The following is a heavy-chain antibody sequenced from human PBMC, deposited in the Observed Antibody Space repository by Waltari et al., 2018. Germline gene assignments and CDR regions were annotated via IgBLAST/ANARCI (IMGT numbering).Heavy chain of an antibody. Sequence: QVQLQQWGAGLLKPSETLSLTCAVYGGSFSGYYWSWIRQPPGKGLEWIGEINHIGSTNYNPSLKSRVTISVDTSKNQFSLKLSSVTAADTAVYYCASLDIVVVPATKGLPWGQGTLVTVSS. CDR2: INHIGST. CDR1: GGSFSGYY. V-gene: IGHV4-34*01. J-gene: IGHJ4*02. CDR3: ASLDIVVVPATKGLP. D-gene: IGHD2-2*01.